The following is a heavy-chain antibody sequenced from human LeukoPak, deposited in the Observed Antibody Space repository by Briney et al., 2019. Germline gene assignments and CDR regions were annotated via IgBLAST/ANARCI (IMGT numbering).Heavy chain of an antibody. J-gene: IGHJ4*02. CDR2: IKQDGSEK. CDR3: ARDRVPLAYYYDSSGYYYGGGFFDY. Sequence: PGGSLRLSCAASGFTFSSYWMSWVRQAPGKGLEWAANIKQDGSEKYYVDSVKGRFTISRDNAKNSLYLQMNSLRAEDTAVYYCARDRVPLAYYYDSSGYYYGGGFFDYWGQGTLVTVSS. D-gene: IGHD3-22*01. V-gene: IGHV3-7*01. CDR1: GFTFSSYW.